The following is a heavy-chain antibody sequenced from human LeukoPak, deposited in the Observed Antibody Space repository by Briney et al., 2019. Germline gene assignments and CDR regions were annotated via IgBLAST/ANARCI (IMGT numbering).Heavy chain of an antibody. CDR1: GGSISSYC. J-gene: IGHJ4*02. D-gene: IGHD5-24*01. V-gene: IGHV4-59*08. Sequence: SETLSLTCTVSGGSISSYCWSWIRQPPGKGLEWIGYIYYSGSTDYNPSLKSRVTISVDTSKNQFSLKLSSVTAADTAVYYCATFGGLRDGYTNNWGQGTLVTVSS. CDR3: ATFGGLRDGYTNN. CDR2: IYYSGST.